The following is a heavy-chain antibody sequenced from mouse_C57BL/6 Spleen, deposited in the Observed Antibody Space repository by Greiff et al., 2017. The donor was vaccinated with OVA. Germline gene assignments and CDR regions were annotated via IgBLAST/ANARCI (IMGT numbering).Heavy chain of an antibody. Sequence: EVQLQQSGPVLVKPGASVKMSCKASGYTFTDYYMNWVKQSHGKSLEWIGVINPYNGGTSYNQKFKGKATLTVDKSPSTAYMELNSLTSEDSAVYYCARSDYYGSSYWGQGTTLTVSS. CDR2: INPYNGGT. V-gene: IGHV1-19*01. D-gene: IGHD1-1*01. CDR1: GYTFTDYY. J-gene: IGHJ2*01. CDR3: ARSDYYGSSY.